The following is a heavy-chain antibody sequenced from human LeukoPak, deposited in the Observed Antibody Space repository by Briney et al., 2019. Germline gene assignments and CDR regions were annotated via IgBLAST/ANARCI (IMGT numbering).Heavy chain of an antibody. CDR3: ARLRPQDAFDI. CDR1: GYTYTSYW. V-gene: IGHV5-51*01. J-gene: IGHJ3*02. Sequence: GESLKISCKGSGYTYTSYWIGWVRQMPGKGLEWMGIIYPGDSDTRYSPSFQGQVTISPDKSISTAYLQWNSLKASDTAMYYCARLRPQDAFDIWGQGTMVSVSS. CDR2: IYPGDSDT.